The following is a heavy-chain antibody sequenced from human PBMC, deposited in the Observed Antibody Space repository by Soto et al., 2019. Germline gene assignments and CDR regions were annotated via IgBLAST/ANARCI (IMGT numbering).Heavy chain of an antibody. CDR1: GFIFSDYE. CDR2: ISGSGLTI. V-gene: IGHV3-48*03. D-gene: IGHD5-12*01. J-gene: IGHJ5*02. CDR3: ARGPYRNTYNWFDS. Sequence: GGSLRLSCAASGFIFSDYEINWVRQAPGKGLEWVSYISGSGLTIYYADSVKGRFTISRDNAKNPLYLQMNSLGVEDTAVYYCARGPYRNTYNWFDSWGQGTLVTVS.